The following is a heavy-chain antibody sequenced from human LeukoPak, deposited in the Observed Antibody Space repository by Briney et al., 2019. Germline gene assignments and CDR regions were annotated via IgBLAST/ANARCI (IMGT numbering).Heavy chain of an antibody. CDR2: IWYDGSNK. Sequence: GGSLRLSCATSGFTFSSYGMHWVRQAPGKGLEWVAVIWYDGSNKYYADSVKDRLTISRDNSKNTLYLQMNSLRAEDTAVYYCARDLVGSSSSQAAYWGQGTLVTVSS. V-gene: IGHV3-33*01. CDR3: ARDLVGSSSSQAAY. CDR1: GFTFSSYG. J-gene: IGHJ4*02. D-gene: IGHD6-6*01.